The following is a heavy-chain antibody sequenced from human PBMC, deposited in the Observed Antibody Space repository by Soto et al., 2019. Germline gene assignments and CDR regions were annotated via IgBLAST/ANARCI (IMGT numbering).Heavy chain of an antibody. D-gene: IGHD6-6*01. J-gene: IGHJ4*02. CDR2: ISSSSSYI. CDR1: GFTFSSYS. Sequence: GGSLRLSCAASGFTFSSYSMNWVRQAPGKGLEWVSSISSSSSYIYYADSVKGRFTISRDNAKNSLYLQMNSVKAEDTAVYYCASHSYSSSRKVDYWGQGTLVTVSS. V-gene: IGHV3-21*01. CDR3: ASHSYSSSRKVDY.